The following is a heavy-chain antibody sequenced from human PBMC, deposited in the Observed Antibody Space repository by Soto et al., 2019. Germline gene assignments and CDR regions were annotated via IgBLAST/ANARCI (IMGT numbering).Heavy chain of an antibody. D-gene: IGHD3-10*01. CDR3: ARGLGGGFGELAIDY. Sequence: GASVKVSGKASGYTFTSYGNSWVRQAPGQGLEWMGWISAYNGNTNYAQKLQGRVTMTTDTSTSTAYMELRSLRSDDTAVYYCARGLGGGFGELAIDYWGQGTLVTVSS. V-gene: IGHV1-18*01. J-gene: IGHJ4*02. CDR1: GYTFTSYG. CDR2: ISAYNGNT.